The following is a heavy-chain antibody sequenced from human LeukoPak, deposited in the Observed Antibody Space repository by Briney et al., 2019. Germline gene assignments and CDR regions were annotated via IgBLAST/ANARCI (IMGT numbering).Heavy chain of an antibody. V-gene: IGHV3-21*01. CDR1: GFTFSTFA. D-gene: IGHD2-2*01. CDR3: ARDGIVVVPAPRYYYYMDV. Sequence: GGSLRLSCAASGFTFSTFAMIWVRQPPGKGLEWVSSIFPSGGEIHYADSVRGRFTISRDNAKNSLYLQMNSLRAEDTAVYYCARDGIVVVPAPRYYYYMDVWGKGTTVTISS. CDR2: IFPSGGEI. J-gene: IGHJ6*03.